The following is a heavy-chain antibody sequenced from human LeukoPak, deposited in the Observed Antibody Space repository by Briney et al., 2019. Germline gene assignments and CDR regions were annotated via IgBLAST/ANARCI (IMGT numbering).Heavy chain of an antibody. D-gene: IGHD2-8*01. CDR1: GFTFSSYS. CDR2: ISSSSSYI. CDR3: ARGGKGMVYAMGYYFDY. Sequence: PGGSLRLSCAASGFTFSSYSMNWVRQAPGKGLEWVSSISSSSSYIYYADSVKGRFTISRDNAKNSLYLQMNSLRAEDTAVYYCARGGKGMVYAMGYYFDYWGQGTLVTVSS. J-gene: IGHJ4*02. V-gene: IGHV3-21*01.